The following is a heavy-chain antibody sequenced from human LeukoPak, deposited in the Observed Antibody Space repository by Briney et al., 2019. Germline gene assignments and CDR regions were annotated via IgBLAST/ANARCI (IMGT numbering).Heavy chain of an antibody. CDR3: ARAGGDGYNPNTY. J-gene: IGHJ4*02. D-gene: IGHD5-24*01. Sequence: PGGSLRLSCAASGFTFSGYSMNWVRQAPGKGLEWVSSISSSSSYIYYADSVKGRFTISRDNAKNSLYLQMNSLRAEDTAVYYCARAGGDGYNPNTYWGQGTLVTVSS. V-gene: IGHV3-21*01. CDR1: GFTFSGYS. CDR2: ISSSSSYI.